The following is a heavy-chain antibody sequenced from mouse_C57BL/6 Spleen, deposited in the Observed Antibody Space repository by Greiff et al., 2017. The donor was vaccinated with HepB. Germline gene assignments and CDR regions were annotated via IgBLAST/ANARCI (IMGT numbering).Heavy chain of an antibody. V-gene: IGHV3-6*01. CDR2: ISYDGSN. CDR1: GYSITSGYY. J-gene: IGHJ2*01. D-gene: IGHD1-1*01. CDR3: ARADYYGSSPYYFDY. Sequence: DVQLQESGPGLVKPSQSLSLTCSVTGYSITSGYYWNWIRQFPGNKLEWMGYISYDGSNNYNPSLKNRISITRDTSKNQFFLKLNSVTTEDTATYYCARADYYGSSPYYFDYWGQGTTLTVSS.